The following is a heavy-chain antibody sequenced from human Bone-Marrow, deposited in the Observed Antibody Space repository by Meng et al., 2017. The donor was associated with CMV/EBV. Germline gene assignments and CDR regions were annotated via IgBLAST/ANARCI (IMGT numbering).Heavy chain of an antibody. V-gene: IGHV3-30*02. J-gene: IGHJ6*02. CDR1: GFTFSNYG. CDR3: ARPLTNYDFWSGYYTGGGMDV. CDR2: IRYDGSNK. D-gene: IGHD3-3*01. Sequence: GGSLRLPCAASGFTFSNYGMYWVRQAPGKGLEWVTFIRYDGSNKYYADSVKGRFTISRDNSKNTLFLQMNSLGAEDTAVYYCARPLTNYDFWSGYYTGGGMDVWGQGTTVTSP.